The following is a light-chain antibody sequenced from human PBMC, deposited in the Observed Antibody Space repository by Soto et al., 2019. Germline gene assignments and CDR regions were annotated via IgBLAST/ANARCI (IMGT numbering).Light chain of an antibody. CDR3: SSYTSSSSRV. V-gene: IGLV2-14*01. J-gene: IGLJ1*01. CDR2: EVS. Sequence: QSALTQPASVSVYPGQAITSSCTGTSSDVGGYIYVSWYQQHPGKAPKLMIYEVSNRPSGVSNRFSGSKSGNTASLTISGLQAEDEADYYCSSYTSSSSRVFGTGTKVTV. CDR1: SSDVGGYIY.